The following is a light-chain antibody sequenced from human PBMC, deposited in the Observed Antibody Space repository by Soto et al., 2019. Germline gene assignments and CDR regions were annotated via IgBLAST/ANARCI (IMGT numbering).Light chain of an antibody. CDR1: SSDVGRYNY. CDR3: CSYTSNSAIGVV. V-gene: IGLV2-14*03. J-gene: IGLJ2*01. CDR2: AVS. Sequence: QSALTQPASVSGSPGQSITISCTGTSSDVGRYNYVSCYQQHPGKAPKLMIYAVSDRPSGVYDRFSGSKSGNRASLTISGLQAENEADDYCCSYTSNSAIGVVFDGGTKLTGL.